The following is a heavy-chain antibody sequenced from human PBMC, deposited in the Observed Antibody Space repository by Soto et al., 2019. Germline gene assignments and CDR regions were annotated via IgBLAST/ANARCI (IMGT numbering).Heavy chain of an antibody. Sequence: EVQLVESGGGLVQPGGSLRLSCAASGFTFNTFWMNWVRQTPGKGLEWVANIKQDGSTKLYVDSVRGRFTISRDNAGNSLYLQMNSLRDEDTAVDSCAGGAGWLIEYWGQGTLVTVSA. CDR1: GFTFNTFW. D-gene: IGHD6-19*01. CDR2: IKQDGSTK. CDR3: AGGAGWLIEY. V-gene: IGHV3-7*04. J-gene: IGHJ4*02.